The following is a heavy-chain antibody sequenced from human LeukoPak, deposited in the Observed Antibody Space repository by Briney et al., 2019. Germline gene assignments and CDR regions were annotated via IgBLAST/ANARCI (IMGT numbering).Heavy chain of an antibody. J-gene: IGHJ4*02. CDR2: ISGSGDSA. Sequence: PGGSLRLSCAASGFTFSTYAVNWVRQAPGKGLEWVSTISGSGDSAYYADSVKGRFTISRDNSKDTLYLQMNSLRAEDTAVYYCAKSRVTAFDYWGQGTLVTVSS. D-gene: IGHD2-21*02. V-gene: IGHV3-23*01. CDR1: GFTFSTYA. CDR3: AKSRVTAFDY.